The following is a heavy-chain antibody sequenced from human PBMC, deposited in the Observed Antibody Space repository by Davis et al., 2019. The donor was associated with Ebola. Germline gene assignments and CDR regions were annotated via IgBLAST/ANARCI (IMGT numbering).Heavy chain of an antibody. V-gene: IGHV1-69*04. CDR3: ARDLGTAMATE. CDR1: GGTFSSYA. D-gene: IGHD5-18*01. Sequence: AASVKVSCKASGGTFSSYAISWVRQAPGHGLEWMGRIIPMLGIPNYAQRFQGRVTITADKSTSTAYMELSSLRSEDTAMYYCARDLGTAMATEWGQGTLVTVSS. J-gene: IGHJ4*02. CDR2: IIPMLGIP.